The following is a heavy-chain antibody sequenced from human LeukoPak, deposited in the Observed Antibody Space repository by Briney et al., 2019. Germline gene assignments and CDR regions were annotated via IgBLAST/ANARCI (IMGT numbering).Heavy chain of an antibody. V-gene: IGHV1-69*05. D-gene: IGHD3-22*01. CDR2: IIPIFGTA. CDR1: GGTFSSYA. Sequence: SSVKVSCKASGGTFSSYAISWVRQAPGQGLEWMGGIIPIFGTANYAQKFQGRVTITTDESTSTACMELSSLRSEDTAVYYCARERGGDYYDSSGYPLDYWGQGTLVTVSS. J-gene: IGHJ4*02. CDR3: ARERGGDYYDSSGYPLDY.